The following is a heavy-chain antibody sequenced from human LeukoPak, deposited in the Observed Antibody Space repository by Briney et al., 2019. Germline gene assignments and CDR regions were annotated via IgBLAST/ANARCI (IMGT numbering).Heavy chain of an antibody. V-gene: IGHV1-46*01. CDR2: VNPSGGGT. Sequence: ASVKVSCKASGYTFTSFYMHWVRQAPGQGLEWMGIVNPSGGGTSYAQKLQGRVTMTRDTSTSAVYMELSSLKSEDTAVYYCGREPPRSGSFDIWGQGTMVTVSS. J-gene: IGHJ3*02. CDR1: GYTFTSFY. CDR3: GREPPRSGSFDI. D-gene: IGHD3-10*01.